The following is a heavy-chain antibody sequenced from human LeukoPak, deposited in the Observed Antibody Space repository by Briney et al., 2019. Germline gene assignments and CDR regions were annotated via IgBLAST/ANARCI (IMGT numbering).Heavy chain of an antibody. D-gene: IGHD2-2*01. CDR1: GGSISSGGYY. V-gene: IGHV4-31*03. J-gene: IGHJ4*02. CDR3: ARVVPAAVFDY. Sequence: PSQTLSLTCTVSGGSISSGGYYWRWLRQHPGKGLEWIGYIYYSGSTYYNPSLKSRVTISVDTSKNQFSLKLSSVTAADTAVYYCARVVPAAVFDYWGQGTLVTVTS. CDR2: IYYSGST.